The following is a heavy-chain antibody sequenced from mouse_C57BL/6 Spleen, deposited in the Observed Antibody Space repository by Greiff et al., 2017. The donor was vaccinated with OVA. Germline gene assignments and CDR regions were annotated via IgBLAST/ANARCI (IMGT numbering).Heavy chain of an antibody. CDR2: IYPGDGDT. CDR3: ARGWSHYYAIGY. CDR1: GYAFSSSW. V-gene: IGHV1-82*01. J-gene: IGHJ4*01. D-gene: IGHD2-3*01. Sequence: QVQLQQSGPELVKPGASVKISCKASGYAFSSSWMNWVKQRPGKGLEWIGRIYPGDGDTNYNGKFKGKATLTADKSSSTAYMQLSSLTSEDSAVYFCARGWSHYYAIGYWGQGASVSVAS.